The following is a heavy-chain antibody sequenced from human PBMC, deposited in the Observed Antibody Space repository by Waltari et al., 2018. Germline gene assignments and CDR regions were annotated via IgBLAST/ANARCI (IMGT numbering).Heavy chain of an antibody. CDR2: INPNSGGT. CDR3: ARENSCSGGSCYSFDY. D-gene: IGHD2-15*01. J-gene: IGHJ4*02. Sequence: QVQLVQAGAEVKKPGASVKVSCKESGYTFTGYYMHWVRQAPGQGLEWMGWINPNSGGTNYAQKFQGGVTMTRDTSISTAYMELSRLRSDDTAVYYCARENSCSGGSCYSFDYWGQGTLVTVSS. CDR1: GYTFTGYY. V-gene: IGHV1-2*02.